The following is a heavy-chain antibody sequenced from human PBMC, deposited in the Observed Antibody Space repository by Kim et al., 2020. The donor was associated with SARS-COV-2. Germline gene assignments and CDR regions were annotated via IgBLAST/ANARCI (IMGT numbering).Heavy chain of an antibody. V-gene: IGHV4-59*13. Sequence: SETLSLTCTVSGGYINNYYWSWIRQPPGKGLEWVGFIQYTGNTRYNPSLKSRVTISLDTSENHFSLSLTSVTAADTAVYYCAGGAGWWDVWGHGTTVTVSS. D-gene: IGHD2-8*01. CDR3: AGGAGWWDV. J-gene: IGHJ6*02. CDR2: IQYTGNT. CDR1: GGYINNYY.